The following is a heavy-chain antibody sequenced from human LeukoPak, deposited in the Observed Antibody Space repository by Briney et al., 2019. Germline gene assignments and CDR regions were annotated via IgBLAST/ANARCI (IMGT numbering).Heavy chain of an antibody. CDR3: RSGGAAPGAFDN. CDR2: IKYDGDEE. J-gene: IGHJ4*02. CDR1: GFTFRDYW. Sequence: GGSLRLSCAASGFTFRDYWMSWMRQAPGKGLERVANIKYDGDEEYYVDSVKGRFIISRDNAKNSLYLQLNNLRVEDTAVYYCRSGGAAPGAFDNWGQGTLVTVSP. D-gene: IGHD6-13*01. V-gene: IGHV3-7*01.